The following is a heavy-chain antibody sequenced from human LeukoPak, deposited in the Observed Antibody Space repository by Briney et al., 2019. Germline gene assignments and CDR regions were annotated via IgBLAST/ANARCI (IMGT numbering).Heavy chain of an antibody. CDR3: ARDRRSCSSTSCLHNYYYYYGMDV. V-gene: IGHV3-30*04. Sequence: GGSLRLSCAASGFTFSSYPMHWVRQAPGKGLEWVAVISYDGSNKYYADSVKGRFTISRDNSKNTLSLQMNSLRGEDTAVYFCARDRRSCSSTSCLHNYYYYYGMDVWGQGTTVTVSS. D-gene: IGHD2-2*01. CDR1: GFTFSSYP. CDR2: ISYDGSNK. J-gene: IGHJ6*02.